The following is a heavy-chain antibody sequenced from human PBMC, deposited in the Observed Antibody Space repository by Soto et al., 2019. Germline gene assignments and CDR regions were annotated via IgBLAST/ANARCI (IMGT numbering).Heavy chain of an antibody. CDR1: GFTFSSYS. V-gene: IGHV3-48*02. D-gene: IGHD2-2*01. CDR3: ASYCSSTSCYGMDV. CDR2: ISSSSTI. Sequence: GGSLRLSCAASGFTFSSYSMNWVRQAPGKGLEWVSYISSSSTIYYADSVRGRFTISRDNAKNSLYLQMNSLRDEDTAVYYCASYCSSTSCYGMDVWGQGTTVTV. J-gene: IGHJ6*02.